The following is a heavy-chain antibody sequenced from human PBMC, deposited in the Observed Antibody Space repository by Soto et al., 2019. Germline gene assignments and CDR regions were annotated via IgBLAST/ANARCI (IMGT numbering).Heavy chain of an antibody. CDR3: ALGARDWNGIDY. V-gene: IGHV3-74*03. CDR2: LNEDGSQT. D-gene: IGHD1-1*01. Sequence: VQLAESGGGLVQPGGSLRLSCTASEFTFSAHWMHWVRQAPGKGLMWVSRLNEDGSQTAHAESLKGRFAISRDNAKNILFLQMTSLRVDDTAIYFFALGARDWNGIDYWGQGILVTVSS. CDR1: EFTFSAHW. J-gene: IGHJ4*02.